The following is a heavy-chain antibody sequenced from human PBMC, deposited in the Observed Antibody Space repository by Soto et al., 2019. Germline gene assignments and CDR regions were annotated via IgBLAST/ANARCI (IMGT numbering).Heavy chain of an antibody. Sequence: GGSLRLSCAASGFTFDDYAMHWVRQAPGKGLEWVSGISWNSGSIGYADSVKGRFTISRDNAKNSLYLQMNSLRAEDTALYYCARIGYCSSTSCSRGAFDIWGQGTMVTVSS. CDR2: ISWNSGSI. CDR3: ARIGYCSSTSCSRGAFDI. V-gene: IGHV3-9*01. J-gene: IGHJ3*02. CDR1: GFTFDDYA. D-gene: IGHD2-2*01.